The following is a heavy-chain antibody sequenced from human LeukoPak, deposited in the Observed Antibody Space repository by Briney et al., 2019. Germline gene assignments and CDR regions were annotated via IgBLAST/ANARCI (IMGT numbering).Heavy chain of an antibody. CDR2: IYYSGST. D-gene: IGHD1-1*01. CDR3: ARVNEGHGRYFDL. Sequence: SETLSLTCTVSGVSISSSTCYWGWIRQPRGKGLEWIGYIYYSGSTYYNPSLKSRVTISVDTSKNQFSLKLSSVTAADTAVYYCARVNEGHGRYFDLWGRGTLVTVSS. V-gene: IGHV4-31*03. J-gene: IGHJ2*01. CDR1: GVSISSSTCY.